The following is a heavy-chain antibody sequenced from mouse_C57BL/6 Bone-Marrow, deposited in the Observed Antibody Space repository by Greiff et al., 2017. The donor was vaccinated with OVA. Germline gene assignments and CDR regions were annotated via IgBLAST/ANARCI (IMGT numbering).Heavy chain of an antibody. V-gene: IGHV5-6*01. J-gene: IGHJ4*01. CDR2: ISSGGSYT. Sequence: EVQLVESGGDLVKPGGSLKLSCAASGFTFSSYGMSWVRQTPDNRLEWVGTISSGGSYTYYPDSVKGRFTISRDNAKNTLYLQMSSMKSEDTAMYYCARCYDGNLYYAMDYWGQGTSVTVSS. CDR3: ARCYDGNLYYAMDY. D-gene: IGHD2-1*01. CDR1: GFTFSSYG.